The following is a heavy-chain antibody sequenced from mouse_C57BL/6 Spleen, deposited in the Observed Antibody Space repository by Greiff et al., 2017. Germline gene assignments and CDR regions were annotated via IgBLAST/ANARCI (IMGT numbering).Heavy chain of an antibody. CDR2: ISYDGSN. CDR1: GYSITSGYY. Sequence: VQLKESGPGLVKPSQSLSLTCSVPGYSITSGYYWNWIRQFPGNKLEWMGYISYDGSNNYNPSLNNRITITRDTSKNPLFRKLNAVTTEDTATYYAARDRYGSTGAMDYWGQGTSVTVSS. V-gene: IGHV3-6*01. CDR3: ARDRYGSTGAMDY. J-gene: IGHJ4*01. D-gene: IGHD1-1*01.